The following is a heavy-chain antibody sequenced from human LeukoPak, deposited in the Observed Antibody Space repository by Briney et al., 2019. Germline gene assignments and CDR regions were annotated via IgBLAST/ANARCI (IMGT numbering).Heavy chain of an antibody. V-gene: IGHV1-69*13. CDR3: ARGSVSSSWYYYYYMDV. D-gene: IGHD6-13*01. CDR1: GGTFSSYA. J-gene: IGHJ6*03. Sequence: ASVKVSCKASGGTFSSYAISWVRQAPGQGLEWMGGIIPIFGTANYAQKFQGRVTITADESTSTAYMELSSLRSEDTAVYYCARGSVSSSWYYYYYMDVWGKGTTVTISS. CDR2: IIPIFGTA.